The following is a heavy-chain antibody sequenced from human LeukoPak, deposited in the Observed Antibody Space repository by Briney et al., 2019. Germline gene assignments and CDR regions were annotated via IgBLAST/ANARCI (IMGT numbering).Heavy chain of an antibody. D-gene: IGHD6-13*01. J-gene: IGHJ5*02. CDR3: ASLYSSSGNWFDP. Sequence: PGGSLRLSCAASGFTFSSYGMHWVRQAPGKGLEWVAVISYDGSNKYYADSVKGRFTISRDNSKNTLYLQMNSLRAEDTAVYYCASLYSSSGNWFDPWGQGTLVTVSS. V-gene: IGHV3-30*03. CDR2: ISYDGSNK. CDR1: GFTFSSYG.